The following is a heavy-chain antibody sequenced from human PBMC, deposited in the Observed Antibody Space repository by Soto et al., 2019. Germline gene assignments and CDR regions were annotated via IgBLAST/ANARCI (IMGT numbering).Heavy chain of an antibody. V-gene: IGHV3-23*01. J-gene: IGHJ6*03. Sequence: PGGSLRLSCAASGFTFSSYSMNWVRQAPGKGLEWVSSISSSGGCTYYADSVKGRFAISRDNSKNTLYLQMNSLRAEDTAVYYCAKGVTPYYYYYMDVWGKGTTVTVSS. CDR3: AKGVTPYYYYYMDV. CDR1: GFTFSSYS. D-gene: IGHD2-21*02. CDR2: ISSSGGCT.